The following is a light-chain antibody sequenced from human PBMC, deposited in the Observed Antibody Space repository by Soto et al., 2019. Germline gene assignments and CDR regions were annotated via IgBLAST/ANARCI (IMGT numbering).Light chain of an antibody. Sequence: EIVLTQSPATLSLSPGERATLSCRASQSVSSYLAWYQQKPGQAPRLLIYDASNRATGIPARFSGSGSGTDFTLTISSLEPEDFAVDDCQQRSNWPSTFGQGTRLEIK. CDR2: DAS. V-gene: IGKV3-11*01. J-gene: IGKJ5*01. CDR1: QSVSSY. CDR3: QQRSNWPST.